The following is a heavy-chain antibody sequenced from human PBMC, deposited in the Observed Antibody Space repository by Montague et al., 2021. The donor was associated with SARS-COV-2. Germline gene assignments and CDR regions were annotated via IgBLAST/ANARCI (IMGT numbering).Heavy chain of an antibody. CDR3: ASPGGYFAH. CDR1: GGSIRTNSFY. CDR2: IYYSGTT. Sequence: SETLSLTCTVSGGSIRTNSFYWGWIRQPPGMGLEWVGSIYYSGTTYYNSSLMSRVTISIDTWKNHFSLKLRSVTAADTAICYCASPGGYFAHWGQGALVTVSS. V-gene: IGHV4-39*02. D-gene: IGHD1-14*01. J-gene: IGHJ4*02.